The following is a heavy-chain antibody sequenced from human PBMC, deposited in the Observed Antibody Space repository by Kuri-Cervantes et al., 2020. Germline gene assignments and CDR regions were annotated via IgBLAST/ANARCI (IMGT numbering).Heavy chain of an antibody. Sequence: GGSLRLSCAASGFTFDDYAMHWVRQAPGKGLEWVSGISWNSGSIGYADSVKGRFTISRDNAKNSLYLQMNSLKTEDTAVYYCSTGYLRLGELSLGRLTDYWGQGTLVTVSS. CDR3: STGYLRLGELSLGRLTDY. J-gene: IGHJ4*02. CDR1: GFTFDDYA. V-gene: IGHV3-9*01. CDR2: ISWNSGSI. D-gene: IGHD3-16*02.